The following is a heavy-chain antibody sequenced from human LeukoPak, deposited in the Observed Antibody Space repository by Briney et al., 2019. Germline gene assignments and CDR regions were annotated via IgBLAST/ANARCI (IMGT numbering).Heavy chain of an antibody. CDR3: ARDPQTNCGDDCYSSYWYFDL. CDR1: GFTFDIYN. J-gene: IGHJ2*01. D-gene: IGHD2-21*02. CDR2: ISSRSSTI. Sequence: PGGSLRLSCAASGFTFDIYNMNWVRQAPGKGLEWVSYISSRSSTIFYADSVKGRFTISRDNAKNSLYLQMNSLRDDDTAVYYCARDPQTNCGDDCYSSYWYFDLWGRGTLVTVSS. V-gene: IGHV3-48*02.